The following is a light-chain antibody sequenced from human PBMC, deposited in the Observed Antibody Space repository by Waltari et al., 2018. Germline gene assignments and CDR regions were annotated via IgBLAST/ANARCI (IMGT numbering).Light chain of an antibody. V-gene: IGLV2-14*03. Sequence: QSALTQPASVSGSLGQSITISCPGTKSDVGAYNYVSWYQQHPGKAPQLLIYDVTERPSGVSNRFSGSKSGNTASLTISGLQTEDEADYYCSSYTTLKTVLFGGGTKLTVL. CDR3: SSYTTLKTVL. J-gene: IGLJ3*02. CDR2: DVT. CDR1: KSDVGAYNY.